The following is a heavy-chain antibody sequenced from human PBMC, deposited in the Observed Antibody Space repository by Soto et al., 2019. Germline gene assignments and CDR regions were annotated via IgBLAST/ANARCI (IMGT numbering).Heavy chain of an antibody. D-gene: IGHD3-10*01. CDR2: INDSGNI. V-gene: IGHV4-34*02. Sequence: QVQLQQWGAGLLKPSETLSLTCAVYGGSFSGYQWTWIRQTPEMGLEWIGEINDSGNINYNPSLKSRVTILVDTAKKQISLRLSSVTAADTAVYYCARGLILWFGELSRRGGYYYYTDVWGKGTTVTVSS. CDR1: GGSFSGYQ. CDR3: ARGLILWFGELSRRGGYYYYTDV. J-gene: IGHJ6*03.